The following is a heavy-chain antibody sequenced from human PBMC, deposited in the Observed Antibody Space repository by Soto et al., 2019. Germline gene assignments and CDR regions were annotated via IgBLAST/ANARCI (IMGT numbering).Heavy chain of an antibody. V-gene: IGHV3-64D*06. CDR1: GFTFSSYA. D-gene: IGHD6-13*01. Sequence: TGGSLRLSCSASGFTFSSYAMHWVRQAPGKGLEYVSAISSNGGSTYYADSVKGRFTISRDNSKNTLYLQMSSLRAEDTAVYYCVKQSSPLAAAGTFDYWGQGTLVTVSS. CDR2: ISSNGGST. J-gene: IGHJ4*02. CDR3: VKQSSPLAAAGTFDY.